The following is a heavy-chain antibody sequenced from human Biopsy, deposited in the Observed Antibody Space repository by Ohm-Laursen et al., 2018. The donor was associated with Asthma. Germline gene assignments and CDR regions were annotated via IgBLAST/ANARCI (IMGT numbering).Heavy chain of an antibody. Sequence: TLSLTCTVSGGSINNFYWRWIRQPPGKGLESIGHVYYSGSTNYNPSLKSRVTISIDASKNQFSLKLTSVTAADTAVYYCARGVDRVTGLLDHFDSWGQGTLVTVSS. CDR1: GGSINNFY. V-gene: IGHV4-59*01. CDR2: VYYSGST. D-gene: IGHD2-21*02. J-gene: IGHJ4*02. CDR3: ARGVDRVTGLLDHFDS.